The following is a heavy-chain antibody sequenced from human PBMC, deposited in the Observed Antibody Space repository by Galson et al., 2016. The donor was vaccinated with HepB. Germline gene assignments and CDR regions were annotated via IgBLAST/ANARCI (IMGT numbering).Heavy chain of an antibody. J-gene: IGHJ4*02. CDR3: ARSYLLGRGFGS. Sequence: CAISGDSVSSNSAGWYWIRQSPSRGLEWLGRTYYRSKWHFDYAESVKSRITIIPDTAKNQFSLQLNSVTPEDTAIYYCARSYLLGRGFGSWGQGTLVTVSS. CDR1: GDSVSSNSAG. CDR2: TYYRSKWHF. V-gene: IGHV6-1*01. D-gene: IGHD7-27*01.